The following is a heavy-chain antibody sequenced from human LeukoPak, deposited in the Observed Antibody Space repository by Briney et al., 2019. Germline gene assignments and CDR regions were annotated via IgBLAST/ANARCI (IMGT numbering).Heavy chain of an antibody. J-gene: IGHJ6*03. V-gene: IGHV1-69*13. Sequence: SVKVSCKASGGTFSSYAISWVRQAPGQGLEWMGGIIPIFGTANYAQKFQGRVTITADESTSTAYMELSSLRSEDTAVYYCARGPRHQTWYYYMDVWGKGTTVTVSS. CDR3: ARGPRHQTWYYYMDV. CDR2: IIPIFGTA. CDR1: GGTFSSYA.